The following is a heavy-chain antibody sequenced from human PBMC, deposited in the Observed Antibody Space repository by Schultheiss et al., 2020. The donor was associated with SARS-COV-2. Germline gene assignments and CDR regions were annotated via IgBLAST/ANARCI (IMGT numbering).Heavy chain of an antibody. J-gene: IGHJ5*02. Sequence: SETLSLTCTVSGGSISSGGYYWSWIRQPPGKGLEGIGEINHSGSTNYNPSLKSRVTISVDTSKNQFSLKLSSVTAADTAVYYCARPQSAGTPGNRFDPWGQGTLVTVSS. CDR1: GGSISSGGYY. D-gene: IGHD6-19*01. CDR3: ARPQSAGTPGNRFDP. V-gene: IGHV4-39*01. CDR2: INHSGST.